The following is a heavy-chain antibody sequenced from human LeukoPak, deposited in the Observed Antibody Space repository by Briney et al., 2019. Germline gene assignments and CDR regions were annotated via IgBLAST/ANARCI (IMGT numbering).Heavy chain of an antibody. CDR1: GFTFSSYW. V-gene: IGHV3-7*01. J-gene: IGHJ6*03. CDR2: IKQDGSEK. CDR3: ARGPIAAAVYYYYYMDV. Sequence: GGSLRLSCAASGFTFSSYWMSWVRQAPGKGLEWVANIKQDGSEKYYVDSVKGRFTISRDNAKNSLYLQMNSLRAEDTAVYYCARGPIAAAVYYYYYMDVWGKGTTVTVSS. D-gene: IGHD6-13*01.